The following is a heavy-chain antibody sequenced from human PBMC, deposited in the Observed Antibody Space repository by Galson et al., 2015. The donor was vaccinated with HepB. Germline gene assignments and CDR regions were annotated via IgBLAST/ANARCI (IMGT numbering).Heavy chain of an antibody. J-gene: IGHJ6*03. D-gene: IGHD3-10*01. V-gene: IGHV3-9*01. CDR1: GFTFDDYA. CDR3: AKDTSSGSYDYYYYMDV. Sequence: SLRLSCAASGFTFDDYAMHWVRQAPGKGLEWVSGISWNSGSIGYADSVEGRFTISRDNAKNSLYLQVNSLRAEDTALYYCAKDTSSGSYDYYYYMDVWGKGTTVTVSS. CDR2: ISWNSGSI.